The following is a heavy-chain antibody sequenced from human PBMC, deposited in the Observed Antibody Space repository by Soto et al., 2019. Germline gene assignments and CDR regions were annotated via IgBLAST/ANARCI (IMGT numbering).Heavy chain of an antibody. CDR2: IYHTGTT. CDR3: ARVDEFLFDA. Sequence: PSETLSLTCNVSGGSITSGDYYWSWIRQPPGKGLEWIGYIYHTGTTYYNPSLESRVTISLDTSKNQFSLRLNSVTAADTAVYVCARVDEFLFDAWGQGTLVTVSS. D-gene: IGHD3-10*01. V-gene: IGHV4-30-4*01. J-gene: IGHJ5*02. CDR1: GGSITSGDYY.